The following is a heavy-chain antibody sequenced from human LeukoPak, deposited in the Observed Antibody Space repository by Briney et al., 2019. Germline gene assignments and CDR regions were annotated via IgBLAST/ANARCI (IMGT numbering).Heavy chain of an antibody. D-gene: IGHD3-22*01. V-gene: IGHV4-59*11. J-gene: IGHJ4*02. CDR1: GGSISSHY. CDR3: ARGTGFYDSSGHYYWGYFDS. CDR2: LYYSGTT. Sequence: ETLSLTCTVSGGSISSHYWSWLRQTPGERPEWIAFLYYSGTTNYNPSLKGRVTISIDSSKNQFSLKLSSVTAADTAIYYCARGTGFYDSSGHYYWGYFDSWGQGTLVPVSS.